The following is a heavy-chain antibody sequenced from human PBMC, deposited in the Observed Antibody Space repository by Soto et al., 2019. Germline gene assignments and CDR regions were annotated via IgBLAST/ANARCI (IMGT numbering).Heavy chain of an antibody. D-gene: IGHD1-26*01. V-gene: IGHV1-46*01. J-gene: IGHJ4*02. Sequence: ASVKVSCKASGYTFTSYYMHWVRQAPGQGLEWMGIINPSGGSTSYAQKFQGRVTMTRDTSTSTVYMELSSLRSEDTAVYYCAKVSRVGATTANVDYWGQGTLVTVSS. CDR2: INPSGGST. CDR1: GYTFTSYY. CDR3: AKVSRVGATTANVDY.